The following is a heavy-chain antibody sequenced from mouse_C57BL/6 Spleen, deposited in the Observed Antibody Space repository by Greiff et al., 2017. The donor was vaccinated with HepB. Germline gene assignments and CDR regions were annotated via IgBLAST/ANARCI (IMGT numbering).Heavy chain of an antibody. CDR2: IDPSDSYT. CDR3: ARSTTVSHCDN. CDR1: GYTFTSYW. V-gene: IGHV1-69*01. J-gene: IGHJ2*01. Sequence: QVQLQQPGAELVMPGASVKLSCKASGYTFTSYWMHWVKQRPGQGLEWIGEIDPSDSYTNYNQKFKGKSTLTVDKSSSTAYMQLSSLTSEDSAVYYCARSTTVSHCDNWGEGTTLSVSS. D-gene: IGHD1-1*01.